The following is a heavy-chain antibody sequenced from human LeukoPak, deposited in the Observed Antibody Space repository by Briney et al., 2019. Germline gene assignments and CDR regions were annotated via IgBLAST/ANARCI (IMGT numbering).Heavy chain of an antibody. CDR2: IKEDGSQK. V-gene: IGHV3-7*04. CDR3: ARDRGWLQFDY. D-gene: IGHD5-24*01. J-gene: IGHJ4*02. CDR1: GFTFSSYE. Sequence: GGSLRLSCAASGFTFSSYEMNWVRQAPGKGLEWVANIKEDGSQKYYVDSVKGRFTISRDNAKNSLYLQMNSLRAEDTAVYYCARDRGWLQFDYWGQGTLVTVSS.